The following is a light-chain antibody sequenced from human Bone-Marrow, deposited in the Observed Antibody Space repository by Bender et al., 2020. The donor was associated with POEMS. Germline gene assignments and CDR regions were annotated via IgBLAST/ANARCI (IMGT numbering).Light chain of an antibody. CDR3: AVWDDSLNGWV. Sequence: QSVLTQPPSVSGAPGQRVTMSCTGNTSNIGAPYDVHWYQHLPGTAPKLLIYANNNRPSGVPDRFSGSKSGTSASLAISGLQSEDEADYYCAVWDDSLNGWVFGGGTKLTVL. J-gene: IGLJ3*02. CDR2: ANN. V-gene: IGLV1-40*01. CDR1: TSNIGAPYD.